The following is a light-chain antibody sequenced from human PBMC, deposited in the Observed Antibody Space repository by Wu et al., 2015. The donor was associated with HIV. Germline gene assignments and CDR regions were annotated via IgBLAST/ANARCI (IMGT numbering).Light chain of an antibody. Sequence: PGDRATLSCRASQSVNRNLAWYQQKPGQSPRLLIYDASTRSTGIPASFSGSGSGTDFTLTISSLQSEDFAVYYCQQYEKWPLTFGGGTKVVIK. CDR1: QSVNRN. CDR2: DAS. J-gene: IGKJ4*01. V-gene: IGKV3-15*01. CDR3: QQYEKWPLT.